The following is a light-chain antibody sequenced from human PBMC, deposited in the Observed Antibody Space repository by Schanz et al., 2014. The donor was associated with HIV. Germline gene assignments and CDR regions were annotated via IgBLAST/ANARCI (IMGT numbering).Light chain of an antibody. J-gene: IGKJ1*01. CDR3: QQYNSYPRT. CDR1: QSVGTT. CDR2: DVS. V-gene: IGKV3-11*01. Sequence: VVTQSPATLSLSPGERATFSCRASQSVGTTLAWYQQKRGQPPRLLIYDVSDRAAGVSARFSGSGSGTDFTLTISSLQPEDFATYYCQQYNSYPRTFGQGTKVEIK.